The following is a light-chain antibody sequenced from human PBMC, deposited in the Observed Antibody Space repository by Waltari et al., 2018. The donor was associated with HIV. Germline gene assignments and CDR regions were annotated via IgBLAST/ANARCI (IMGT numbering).Light chain of an antibody. Sequence: QSVLSQSPSISGTPGQRVSISCSGSSSNIGGQYVSWYQQVPGTTPKLLIFWNTCRPSGVSDRFSGSVSGTSASLAISVLRSEDEADYYCAVWDVSLSAQVFGGGTTLTVL. CDR1: SSNIGGQY. CDR2: WNT. J-gene: IGLJ3*02. CDR3: AVWDVSLSAQV. V-gene: IGLV1-47*01.